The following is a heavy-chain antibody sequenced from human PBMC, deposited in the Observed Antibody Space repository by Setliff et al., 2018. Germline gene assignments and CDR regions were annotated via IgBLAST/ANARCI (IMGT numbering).Heavy chain of an antibody. Sequence: ASVKVSCKASGGTFRSDGFNWVRQAPGQGLEWMGWVHGYTGDTNYAQNLQGRVTMTTDTSTSTVYMELRSLGTDDTAVYYCSRLVRYCTTTTCQRASGGEFWGQGTLVTVSS. CDR1: GGTFRSDG. J-gene: IGHJ4*02. D-gene: IGHD2-2*01. V-gene: IGHV1-18*01. CDR3: SRLVRYCTTTTCQRASGGEF. CDR2: VHGYTGDT.